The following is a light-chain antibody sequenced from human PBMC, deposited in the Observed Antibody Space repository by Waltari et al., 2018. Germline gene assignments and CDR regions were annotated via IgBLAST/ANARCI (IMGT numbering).Light chain of an antibody. CDR1: QGISNH. V-gene: IGKV1-16*02. CDR2: AAS. CDR3: QQYDSYPLT. J-gene: IGKJ4*01. Sequence: DIQMTQFPSSLSASVGDRVTITCRASQGISNHLAWFQQKPGKAPKSLISAASSLQSGVPSKFGGSGSGTDFTLTITSLQAEDSAIYYCQQYDSYPLTFGGGTKVEIK.